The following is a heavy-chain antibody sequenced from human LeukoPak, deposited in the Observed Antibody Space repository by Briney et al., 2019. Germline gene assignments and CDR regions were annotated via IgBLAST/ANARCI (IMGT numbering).Heavy chain of an antibody. CDR3: ARGPRYCSSTSCYVHNWFDP. CDR2: IIVGTGVT. D-gene: IGHD2-2*01. J-gene: IGHJ5*02. CDR1: GFTFSTSA. Sequence: ASVKVSCKTSGFTFSTSAVQWVRQARGQRLEWIGWIIVGTGVTSYAQSLQGRVTITRDTSISTAYMELSRLRSDDTAVYYCARGPRYCSSTSCYVHNWFDPWGQGTLVTVSS. V-gene: IGHV1-58*01.